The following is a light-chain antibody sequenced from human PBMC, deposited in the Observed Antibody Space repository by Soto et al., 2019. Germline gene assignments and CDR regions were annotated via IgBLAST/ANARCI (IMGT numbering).Light chain of an antibody. J-gene: IGKJ2*01. CDR2: GAS. CDR1: QSVSSN. CDR3: QQYNKWAPYMYT. V-gene: IGKV3-15*01. Sequence: EIVLTQSPVTLSVSPGERATLSCRASQSVSSNLAWYQQKPGQVPRLLIYGASTRATGIPARFSGSGSGTDFTLTISSLQSEDSAVSYWQQYNKWAPYMYTFGQGTKLEIK.